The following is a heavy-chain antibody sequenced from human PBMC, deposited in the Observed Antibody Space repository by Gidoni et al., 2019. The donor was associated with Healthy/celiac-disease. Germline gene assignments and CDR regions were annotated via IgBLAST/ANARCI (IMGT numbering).Heavy chain of an antibody. J-gene: IGHJ1*01. V-gene: IGHV4-34*01. D-gene: IGHD6-19*01. CDR2: INHSGST. Sequence: QVQLQQWGAGLLKPSETLSLTCAVYGGSFSGYYWSWIRQPPGKGLEWIGEINHSGSTNYNPSLKSRITISVDTSKNQFSLKLSSVTAADTAVYYCARDKDGMAVDWGQGTLVTVSS. CDR1: GGSFSGYY. CDR3: ARDKDGMAVD.